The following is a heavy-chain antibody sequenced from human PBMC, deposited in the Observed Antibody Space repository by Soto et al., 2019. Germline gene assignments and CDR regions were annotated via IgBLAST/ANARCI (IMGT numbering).Heavy chain of an antibody. Sequence: GGSLRLSSAASGFTFSNAWMSWVRQAPGGGLEWVGRIKRNIDGGTTDYAAPVKGRFAISRDDSNSILYLEMNSLRSEDTAVYYCTTVDAVVLNWGQGLLVTVSS. CDR3: TTVDAVVLN. J-gene: IGHJ4*02. CDR1: GFTFSNAW. V-gene: IGHV3-15*01. CDR2: IKRNIDGGTT. D-gene: IGHD6-19*01.